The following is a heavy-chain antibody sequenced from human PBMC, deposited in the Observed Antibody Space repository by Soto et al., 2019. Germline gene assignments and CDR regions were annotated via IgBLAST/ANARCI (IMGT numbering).Heavy chain of an antibody. Sequence: EVQLLESGGGLVQPGGSLRLSCAASGFTFSSYAMNWVRQAPGKGLEWVSVISGSGGSTYHADSVKGRFTISRDNSKNTLYLQINSLRAEDTAVYYCARRSSGWYFDYWCQGTLVTVTS. CDR2: ISGSGGST. CDR1: GFTFSSYA. V-gene: IGHV3-23*01. J-gene: IGHJ4*02. CDR3: ARRSSGWYFDY. D-gene: IGHD6-19*01.